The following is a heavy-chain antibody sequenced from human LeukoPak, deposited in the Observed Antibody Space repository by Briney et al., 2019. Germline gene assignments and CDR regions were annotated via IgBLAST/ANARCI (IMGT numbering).Heavy chain of an antibody. V-gene: IGHV3-9*01. CDR1: GFTFDDYA. CDR3: AKDGRELGYCSSTSCYGYYYYGMDV. D-gene: IGHD2-2*01. J-gene: IGHJ6*02. Sequence: GGSLRLSCAASGFTFDDYAMHWVRQAPGKGLEWVSGISWNSGSIGYADSVKGRFTISRDNAKNSLYLQMNSLRAEDTALYYCAKDGRELGYCSSTSCYGYYYYGMDVWGQGTTVTVSS. CDR2: ISWNSGSI.